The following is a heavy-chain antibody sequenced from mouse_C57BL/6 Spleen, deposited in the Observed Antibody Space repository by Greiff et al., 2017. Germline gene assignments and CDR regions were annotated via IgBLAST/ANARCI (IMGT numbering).Heavy chain of an antibody. V-gene: IGHV1-55*01. J-gene: IGHJ1*03. Sequence: QVQLKQPGAELVKPGASVKMSCKASGYTFTSYWITWVKQRPGQGLEWIGDIYPGSGSTNYNEKFKSKATLTVDTSSSTAYMQLSSLTSEDSAVYYCAREGIYGNYVRYFDVWGTGTTVTVSS. CDR3: AREGIYGNYVRYFDV. CDR2: IYPGSGST. CDR1: GYTFTSYW. D-gene: IGHD2-1*01.